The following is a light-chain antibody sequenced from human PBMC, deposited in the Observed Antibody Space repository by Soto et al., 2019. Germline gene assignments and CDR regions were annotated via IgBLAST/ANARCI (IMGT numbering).Light chain of an antibody. CDR2: EVS. V-gene: IGLV2-23*02. Sequence: QSALTQPASVSRSPGQSITISCTGTSSDVGSYNLVSWYQQHPGKVPKLMICEVSKRPSGVSNRFSGSKTGNTASLTISGLQAEDVADYYCSSYAGSSTHVFGTGTKVTVL. CDR3: SSYAGSSTHV. J-gene: IGLJ1*01. CDR1: SSDVGSYNL.